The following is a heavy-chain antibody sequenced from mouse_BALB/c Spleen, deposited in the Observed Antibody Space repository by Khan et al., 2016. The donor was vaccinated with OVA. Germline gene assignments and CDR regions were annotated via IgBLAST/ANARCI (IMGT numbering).Heavy chain of an antibody. J-gene: IGHJ3*01. CDR3: TRLAYYYDSEGFAY. V-gene: IGHV5-6*01. CDR1: GFTFSTYG. Sequence: EVELVESGGDLVKPGGSLKLSCAASGFTFSTYGMSWVRQTPDKRLEWVATVSTGGSYTYYADSVKGRFTISRDNAKNTLYLRMSGLKSEDTAMFYCTRLAYYYDSEGFAYWGQGTLVTVSA. CDR2: VSTGGSYT. D-gene: IGHD1-1*01.